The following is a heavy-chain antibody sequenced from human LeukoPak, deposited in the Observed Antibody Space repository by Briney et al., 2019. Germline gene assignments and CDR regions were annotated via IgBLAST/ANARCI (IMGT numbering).Heavy chain of an antibody. J-gene: IGHJ6*02. CDR3: ARDVRYYYGSGSPMGYYYYGMGV. V-gene: IGHV4-34*01. Sequence: SETLSLTCAVYGGSFSGYYWSWIRQPPGKGLEWIGEINHSGSTNYNPSLKSRVTISVDTSKNQFSLKLSSVTAADTAVYYCARDVRYYYGSGSPMGYYYYGMGVWGQGTTVTVSS. CDR2: INHSGST. D-gene: IGHD3-10*01. CDR1: GGSFSGYY.